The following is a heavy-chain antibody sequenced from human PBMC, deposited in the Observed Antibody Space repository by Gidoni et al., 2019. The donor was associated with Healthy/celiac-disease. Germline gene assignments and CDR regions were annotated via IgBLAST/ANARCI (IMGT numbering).Heavy chain of an antibody. J-gene: IGHJ4*02. CDR3: ASHVNTGYSSSWLFDY. V-gene: IGHV4-4*02. D-gene: IGHD6-13*01. CDR1: GGSISSSNW. CDR2: IYHSGND. Sequence: QVQLQESGPGLVKPSGTLSLTCAVSGGSISSSNWWSWVRQPPGNGLEWIGEIYHSGNDNYNPSLRSRVTKSVDKSKNQFSLRLNSVTATDTAVYYCASHVNTGYSSSWLFDYWGQGTLVTVSS.